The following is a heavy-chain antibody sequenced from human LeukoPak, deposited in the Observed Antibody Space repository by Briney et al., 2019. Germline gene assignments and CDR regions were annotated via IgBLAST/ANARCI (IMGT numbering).Heavy chain of an antibody. D-gene: IGHD2-21*02. CDR3: ARDVCGGDCYDWYFDL. CDR2: IIPIFGIA. CDR1: GGTFSSYA. Sequence: SVKVSCKASGGTFSSYAISWERQAPGQGLEWMGRIIPIFGIANYAQKFQGRVTITADKSTSTAYMELSSLRSEDTAVYYCARDVCGGDCYDWYFDLWGRGILVTVSS. J-gene: IGHJ2*01. V-gene: IGHV1-69*04.